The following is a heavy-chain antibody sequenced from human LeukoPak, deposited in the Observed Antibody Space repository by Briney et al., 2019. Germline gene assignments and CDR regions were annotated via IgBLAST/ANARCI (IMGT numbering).Heavy chain of an antibody. J-gene: IGHJ4*02. Sequence: GGSLRLSCAASEFVFSDYYMSWIRQAPGKGLEWVSYISDSGSTIYYADSVKGRFTISRDNVKNSLYLQMNGLRAEDTAAYYRAREMEGDYGSGTFFDLWGQGNMVTVSS. D-gene: IGHD3-10*01. CDR2: ISDSGSTI. CDR3: AREMEGDYGSGTFFDL. V-gene: IGHV3-11*01. CDR1: EFVFSDYY.